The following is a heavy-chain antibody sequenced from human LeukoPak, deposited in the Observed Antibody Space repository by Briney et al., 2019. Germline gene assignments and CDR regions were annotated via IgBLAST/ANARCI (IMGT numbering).Heavy chain of an antibody. V-gene: IGHV4-30-2*01. CDR1: GGSVSSGGYS. CDR2: IYHSGST. CDR3: ARAQVSHAFDI. D-gene: IGHD1-14*01. J-gene: IGHJ3*02. Sequence: SETLSLACTVSGGSVSSGGYSWSWIRQPPGKGLEWIGYIYHSGSTYYNPSLKSRVTISVDRSKNQFSLKLSSVTAADTAVYYCARAQVSHAFDIWGQGTMVTVSS.